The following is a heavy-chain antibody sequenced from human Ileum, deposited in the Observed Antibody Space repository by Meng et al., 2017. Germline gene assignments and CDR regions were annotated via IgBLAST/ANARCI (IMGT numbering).Heavy chain of an antibody. Sequence: QVHLQESGPQLVKPSGTLSLTCAVSGTWWSWVRQPPGKGLEWIGEIFQSGRTNYNPSLKSRVTISIDKSKSQISLQLSAVTAADTAVYSCATSNDRDVYYLGYWGQGTLVTVSS. D-gene: IGHD3-22*01. V-gene: IGHV4-4*02. J-gene: IGHJ4*02. CDR1: GTW. CDR2: IFQSGRT. CDR3: ATSNDRDVYYLGY.